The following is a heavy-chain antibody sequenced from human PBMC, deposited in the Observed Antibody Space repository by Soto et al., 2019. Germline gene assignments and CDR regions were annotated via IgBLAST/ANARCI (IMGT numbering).Heavy chain of an antibody. J-gene: IGHJ5*02. CDR2: MYHSGST. Sequence: PGGSLRLSCAASGFTFSSYSMNWVRQAPGKGLEWIGEMYHSGSTNHNPSLKSRVTISVDKSKNQFSLKLSSVTAADTAVYYCARAHCSGGSCYSVQHWFDPWGQGTLVTVSS. CDR3: ARAHCSGGSCYSVQHWFDP. V-gene: IGHV4-4*02. CDR1: GFTFSSYSM. D-gene: IGHD2-15*01.